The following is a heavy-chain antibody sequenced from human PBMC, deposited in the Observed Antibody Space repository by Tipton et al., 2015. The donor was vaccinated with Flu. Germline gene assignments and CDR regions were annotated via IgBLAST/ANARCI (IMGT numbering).Heavy chain of an antibody. Sequence: SLRLSCAASGFTFSSYAMSWVRQAPGKGLEWVSAISTSGSHTYYADSVKGRFTISRDNSKNTLYLQMNSLRAGDTAVYYCANLNYDILTQRDFWGQGTLVTVSS. CDR3: ANLNYDILTQRDF. D-gene: IGHD3-9*01. J-gene: IGHJ4*02. V-gene: IGHV3-23*01. CDR2: ISTSGSHT. CDR1: GFTFSSYA.